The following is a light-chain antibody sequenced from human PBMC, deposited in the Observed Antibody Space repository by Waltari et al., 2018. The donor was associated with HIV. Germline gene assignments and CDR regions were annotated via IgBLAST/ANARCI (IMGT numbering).Light chain of an antibody. Sequence: EIVLTQSPATLSLSPGERATLSCRASQSVSSYLSWVKQKPGQAPRLLIYGASNRATGIPARFSVSGSGTDFTLTISSLEPEDFAVYYCQQRSNWPITFGQGTRLEIK. CDR2: GAS. CDR1: QSVSSY. V-gene: IGKV3-11*01. J-gene: IGKJ5*01. CDR3: QQRSNWPIT.